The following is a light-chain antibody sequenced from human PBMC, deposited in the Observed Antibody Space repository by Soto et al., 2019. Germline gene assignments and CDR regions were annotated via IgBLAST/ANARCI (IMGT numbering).Light chain of an antibody. CDR2: AAS. CDR1: QGISNY. V-gene: IGKV1-27*01. J-gene: IGKJ3*01. Sequence: DIQMTQSPSSLSASVGDIVTITCRASQGISNYLAWYQKKPGKVPKLLIYAASTLQSGVPSRFSGSGSGTEFTLTISSLQPDDVATYYCQKYNSAPQTFGPGTKVDIK. CDR3: QKYNSAPQT.